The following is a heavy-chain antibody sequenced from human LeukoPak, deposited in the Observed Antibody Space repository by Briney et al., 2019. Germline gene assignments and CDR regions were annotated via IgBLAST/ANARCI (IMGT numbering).Heavy chain of an antibody. D-gene: IGHD2-2*01. CDR3: ARGAYCTSTTCGNWFDP. Sequence: PGGSLRLSCAASGFTFSNYAMYWVRQAPGKGLEYVSAISNNGGSTDYANSVKDRFTISRDNSKNTLYLQMGSLRAEDMAVYYCARGAYCTSTTCGNWFDPWGQGTLVTVSS. CDR2: ISNNGGST. CDR1: GFTFSNYA. J-gene: IGHJ5*02. V-gene: IGHV3-64*01.